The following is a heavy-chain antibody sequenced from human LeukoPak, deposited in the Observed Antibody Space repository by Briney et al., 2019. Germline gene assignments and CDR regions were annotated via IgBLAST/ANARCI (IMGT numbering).Heavy chain of an antibody. CDR2: ISGSGGSR. CDR1: GFTLSSYA. CDR3: AKSILGYCSSTSCYPGNFDY. Sequence: GGSLRLSCAASGFTLSSYAMSWVRQAPGKGLEWVSAISGSGGSRYYADSVKGRFTVSRDNSKNTLYLQMNSLRAEDTAVYYCAKSILGYCSSTSCYPGNFDYWGQGTLVTVSS. D-gene: IGHD2-2*01. V-gene: IGHV3-23*01. J-gene: IGHJ4*02.